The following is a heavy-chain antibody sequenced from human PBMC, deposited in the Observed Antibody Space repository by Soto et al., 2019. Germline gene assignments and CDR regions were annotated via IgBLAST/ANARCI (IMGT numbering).Heavy chain of an antibody. J-gene: IGHJ4*02. CDR3: ACVWGSHRFDL. V-gene: IGHV4-34*02. Sequence: QVRLQQWGEGLLRPSETLSLTCAVFGGSFNDYYWSWIRQTPGKGLEWIGEINYRGAAAYNPSLKSRLTLSVDTSKSQFSLTLTSVTAAYTAVYYCACVWGSHRFDLWGQGALVTVSS. CDR1: GGSFNDYY. CDR2: INYRGAA. D-gene: IGHD3-16*02.